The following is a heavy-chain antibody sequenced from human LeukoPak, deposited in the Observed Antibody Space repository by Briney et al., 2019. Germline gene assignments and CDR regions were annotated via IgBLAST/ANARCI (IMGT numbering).Heavy chain of an antibody. Sequence: SVKVSCKASGYTFTSYYMHWVRQAPGQGLEWMGGIIPIFGTANYAQKFQGRVTITADESTSTAYMELSSLRSEDTAVYYCASNEWELPLPLDYWGQGTLVTVSS. D-gene: IGHD1-26*01. CDR3: ASNEWELPLPLDY. J-gene: IGHJ4*02. CDR2: IIPIFGTA. V-gene: IGHV1-69*13. CDR1: GYTFTSYY.